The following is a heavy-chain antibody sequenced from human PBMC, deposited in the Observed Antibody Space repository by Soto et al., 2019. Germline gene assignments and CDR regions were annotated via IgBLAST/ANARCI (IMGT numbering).Heavy chain of an antibody. CDR1: GGSISSYY. CDR3: ARGRYTSLDY. D-gene: IGHD1-26*01. J-gene: IGHJ4*02. Sequence: PSETLSLTCTVSGGSISSYYWTCIRQPPGKGLEWIGYMYYSGSTNYNPSLKSRVTISVDTSKNQFSLKLSSVTAADTAVYYCARGRYTSLDYWGQGTLVTVSS. V-gene: IGHV4-59*01. CDR2: MYYSGST.